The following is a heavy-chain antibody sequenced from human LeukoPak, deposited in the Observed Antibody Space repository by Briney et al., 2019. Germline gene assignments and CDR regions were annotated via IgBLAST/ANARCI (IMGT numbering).Heavy chain of an antibody. Sequence: ASVKVSCKASGYTFTGYYMHWVRQAPGQGLEWMGWINPSSGGTNYAQKFQGRVTMTRDTSISTAYMELSRLRSDDTAVYYCARVVVVITNDISDIWGQGTMVIVSS. CDR3: ARVVVVITNDISDI. J-gene: IGHJ3*02. D-gene: IGHD3-22*01. V-gene: IGHV1-2*02. CDR1: GYTFTGYY. CDR2: INPSSGGT.